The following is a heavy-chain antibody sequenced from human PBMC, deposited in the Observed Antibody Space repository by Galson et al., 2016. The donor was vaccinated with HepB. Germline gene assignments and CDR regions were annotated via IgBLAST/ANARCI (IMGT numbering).Heavy chain of an antibody. CDR3: ARWGEALQPPIRAFDI. CDR2: IHHSGKS. V-gene: IGHV4-59*01. Sequence: SETLSLTCTVSGVSISSFYWNWIRQSPGKGLEWIGYIHHSGKSNYSPPLKSRVTMSVDTSKNQLSLKLSSVTAADTAVYFFARWGEALQPPIRAFDIWGQGTLITVSS. D-gene: IGHD3-16*01. CDR1: GVSISSFY. J-gene: IGHJ3*02.